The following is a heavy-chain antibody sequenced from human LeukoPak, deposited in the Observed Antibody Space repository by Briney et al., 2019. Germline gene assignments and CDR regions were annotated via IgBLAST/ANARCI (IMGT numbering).Heavy chain of an antibody. CDR2: ITGSGGDT. J-gene: IGHJ4*02. V-gene: IGHV3-23*01. CDR3: AKGRGSYCSGGSCYLHY. D-gene: IGHD2-15*01. Sequence: GSLRLSCAASGFTFSSYAMTWVRQTPRKGLEWVSTITGSGGDTYYPDSVQGRFTISRDNSKNTLYLQMDSLRPEDTAVYYCAKGRGSYCSGGSCYLHYWGQGTLVTVSA. CDR1: GFTFSSYA.